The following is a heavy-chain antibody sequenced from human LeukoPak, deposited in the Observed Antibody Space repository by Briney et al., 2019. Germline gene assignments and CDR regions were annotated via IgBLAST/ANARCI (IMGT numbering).Heavy chain of an antibody. D-gene: IGHD1-26*01. V-gene: IGHV3-48*03. Sequence: GGSLRLSCAASGFTFRSYEMSWVRQAPGKGLEWIAYIRSSGSNMYYADPVRGRFPISRDNAKDSLYLQMNSLRAEDTAIYYCARDGLSGDQAFDAFDIWGQGTMVTVSS. CDR3: ARDGLSGDQAFDAFDI. J-gene: IGHJ3*02. CDR1: GFTFRSYE. CDR2: IRSSGSNM.